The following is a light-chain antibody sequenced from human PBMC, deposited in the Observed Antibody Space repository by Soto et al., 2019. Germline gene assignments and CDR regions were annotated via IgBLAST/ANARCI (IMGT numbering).Light chain of an antibody. V-gene: IGKV1-5*03. CDR1: QSISSW. Sequence: DIQMTQSPSTLSASVGDRVTITCRASQSISSWLAWYQQKPGKAPKLLIYKASSLESGVPSRFRGSGSGTEFTLTISRLQPDDFATYDFQQYNSYWTFGQGTKVEIK. J-gene: IGKJ1*01. CDR3: QQYNSYWT. CDR2: KAS.